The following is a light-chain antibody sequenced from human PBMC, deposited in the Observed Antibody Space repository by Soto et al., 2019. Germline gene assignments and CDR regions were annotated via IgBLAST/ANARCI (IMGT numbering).Light chain of an antibody. J-gene: IGLJ2*01. CDR3: AAWDDSLSGPV. V-gene: IGLV1-47*01. CDR2: RNN. CDR1: SSSIGSNY. Sequence: QSVLTQPPSASGTPGQRVTISCSGSSSSIGSNYVYWYQQLPGTAPKLLIYRNNQRPSGVPDRFSGSKSGTSASLAISGLRSEDEADYYCAAWDDSLSGPVLGGGTKVTVL.